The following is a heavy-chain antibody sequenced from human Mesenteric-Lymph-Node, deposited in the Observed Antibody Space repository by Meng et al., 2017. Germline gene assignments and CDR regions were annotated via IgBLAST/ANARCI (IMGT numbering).Heavy chain of an antibody. V-gene: IGHV3-30*01. D-gene: IGHD5-12*01. CDR2: ISYDGSNK. Sequence: GESLKISCAASGFTFSSYAMHWVRQAPGKGLEWVAVISYDGSNKYYADSVKGRFTISRDNSKNTLYLQMNSLRAEDTAVYYCARGDSGYDYIAQGFDYWGQGTLVTGAS. CDR3: ARGDSGYDYIAQGFDY. J-gene: IGHJ4*02. CDR1: GFTFSSYA.